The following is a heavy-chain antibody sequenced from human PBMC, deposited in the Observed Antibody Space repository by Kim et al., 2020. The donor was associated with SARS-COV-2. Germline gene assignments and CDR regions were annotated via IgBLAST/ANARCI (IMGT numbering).Heavy chain of an antibody. CDR1: GFTFSSYG. Sequence: GGSLRLSCAASGFTFSSYGMHWVRQAPGKGLEWVAVISYDGSNKYYADSVKGRFNISRDNSKNTLYLQMNSLRAEDTAVYYCAKELNPGHYDILTEDYYYYGMDVWSLGTTFTVSS. CDR3: AKELNPGHYDILTEDYYYYGMDV. J-gene: IGHJ6*01. CDR2: ISYDGSNK. D-gene: IGHD3-9*01. V-gene: IGHV3-30*18.